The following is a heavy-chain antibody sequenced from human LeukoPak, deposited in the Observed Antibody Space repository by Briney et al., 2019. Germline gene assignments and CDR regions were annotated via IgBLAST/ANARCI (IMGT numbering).Heavy chain of an antibody. J-gene: IGHJ5*02. Sequence: ASVKVSCKASGYTFTSYGISWVRQAPGQGLEWMGWISAYNGNTNYAQKLQGRVTMTTDTSTSTAYMELRSLRSDDTAVYYCARMTSSGYYLIGWFDPWGQGTLVTVSS. CDR3: ARMTSSGYYLIGWFDP. CDR2: ISAYNGNT. CDR1: GYTFTSYG. V-gene: IGHV1-18*01. D-gene: IGHD3-22*01.